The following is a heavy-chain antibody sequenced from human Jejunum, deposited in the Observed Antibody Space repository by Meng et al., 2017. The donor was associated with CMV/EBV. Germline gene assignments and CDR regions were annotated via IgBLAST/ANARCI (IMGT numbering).Heavy chain of an antibody. CDR1: VYPSTGYY. J-gene: IGHJ4*02. CDR3: ARRGAVGGSFDY. V-gene: IGHV1-2*02. D-gene: IGHD6-25*01. Sequence: ASVYPSTGYYLHWVRPAPGQGLEWMGWINPNSGGTPYAQNFQGSVTMTRATSITTAYMELSRLRSDDTAIYFCARRGAVGGSFDYWGQGTLVTVSS. CDR2: INPNSGGT.